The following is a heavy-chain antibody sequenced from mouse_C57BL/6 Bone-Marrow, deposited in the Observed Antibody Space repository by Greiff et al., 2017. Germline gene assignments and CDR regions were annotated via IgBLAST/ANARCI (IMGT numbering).Heavy chain of an antibody. J-gene: IGHJ3*01. V-gene: IGHV1-42*01. D-gene: IGHD2-10*01. CDR3: ARESYLLSFAY. CDR1: GYSFTGYY. CDR2: INPSTGGT. Sequence: EVQLQQPGPELVKPGASVKISCKASGYSFTGYYMNWVKQSPEKSLEWIGEINPSTGGTTYNQKFKAKATLTVDKSSSTAYMQLKSLTSEDSAVYYCARESYLLSFAYWGQGTLVTVSA.